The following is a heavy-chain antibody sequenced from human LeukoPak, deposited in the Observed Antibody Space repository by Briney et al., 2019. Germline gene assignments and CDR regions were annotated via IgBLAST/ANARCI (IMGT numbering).Heavy chain of an antibody. J-gene: IGHJ4*02. D-gene: IGHD3-10*01. CDR3: AKNGVLKYGSGGYHISYYLND. CDR2: ISGSGGST. Sequence: GGSLRLSCAASGFTFSSYAMSWVRQAPGKGLEWVSGISGSGGSTYYADSVKGRFTISRDNSKNTLYLQMNSLRVEDTAVYYCAKNGVLKYGSGGYHISYYLNDWGQGALVTVSS. CDR1: GFTFSSYA. V-gene: IGHV3-23*01.